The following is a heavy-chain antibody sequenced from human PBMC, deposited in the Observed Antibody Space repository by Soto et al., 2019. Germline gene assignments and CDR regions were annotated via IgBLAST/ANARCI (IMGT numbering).Heavy chain of an antibody. V-gene: IGHV3-30*18. D-gene: IGHD6-13*01. CDR1: GFTFNNYG. CDR2: ISNDGRDK. Sequence: QVQLVESGGGVVQPGRSLRLSCAASGFTFNNYGIHWVRQAPGKGLEWVAAISNDGRDKYYGDSVKGRLTISRDNSKNTVYLQMNSLRADDTAVYYCAKDQGIAASHGIDWGQGTMVTVSS. CDR3: AKDQGIAASHGID. J-gene: IGHJ3*01.